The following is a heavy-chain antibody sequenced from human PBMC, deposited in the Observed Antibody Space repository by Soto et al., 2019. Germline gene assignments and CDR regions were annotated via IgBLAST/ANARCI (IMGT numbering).Heavy chain of an antibody. Sequence: GGSLRLSCAASGFTVSSNYMSWVRQAPGKGLEWVSVIYSGGSTYYADSVKGRFTISRDNSKNTLYLQMNRLRAEDTAVYYCARVGADILTGYPYRGDYYYYYMDVWGKGTTVTVSS. CDR1: GFTVSSNY. CDR2: IYSGGST. CDR3: ARVGADILTGYPYRGDYYYYYMDV. J-gene: IGHJ6*03. V-gene: IGHV3-66*01. D-gene: IGHD3-9*01.